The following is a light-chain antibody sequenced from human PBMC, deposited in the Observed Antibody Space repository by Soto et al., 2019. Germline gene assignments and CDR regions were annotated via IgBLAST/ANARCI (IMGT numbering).Light chain of an antibody. V-gene: IGLV1-36*01. J-gene: IGLJ1*01. CDR1: NSNIGNNA. CDR2: YDD. Sequence: QSVLTQPPSVSEAPRQRVTISCSGSNSNIGNNAVTWYQVVPGKAPKRLIYYDDLVPSGVSARFSGSKSGTSASLAIGGLQSEDEADYYCAAWDDPLNAYVFGSGTKLTVL. CDR3: AAWDDPLNAYV.